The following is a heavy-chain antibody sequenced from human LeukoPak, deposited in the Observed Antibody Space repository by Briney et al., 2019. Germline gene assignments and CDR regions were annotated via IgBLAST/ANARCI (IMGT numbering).Heavy chain of an antibody. V-gene: IGHV4-31*03. CDR1: GGSISSGGYY. Sequence: SETLSLTCTVSGGSISSGGYYWSWLRQHPGKGLEWIGYIYYSGSTYYNPSLKSRVTISVDTSKNQFSLKLSSVTAADTAVYYCACIGGYDFDYWGQGTLVTVSS. J-gene: IGHJ4*02. CDR2: IYYSGST. D-gene: IGHD2-15*01. CDR3: ACIGGYDFDY.